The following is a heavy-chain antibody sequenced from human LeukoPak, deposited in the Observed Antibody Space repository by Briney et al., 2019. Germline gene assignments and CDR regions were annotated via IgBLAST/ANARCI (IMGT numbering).Heavy chain of an antibody. CDR1: GGSMSSYY. D-gene: IGHD3-16*01. Sequence: SETLSLTCTVSGGSMSSYYWSWLRQPAGKGLEWVGRIYISGSTSYNPSLESRVTMSLDTSKNQFSLKLSSVTAADTAVYYCARGALGWHRWGIDFWGRGALVTVSS. J-gene: IGHJ4*02. CDR3: ARGALGWHRWGIDF. CDR2: IYISGST. V-gene: IGHV4-4*07.